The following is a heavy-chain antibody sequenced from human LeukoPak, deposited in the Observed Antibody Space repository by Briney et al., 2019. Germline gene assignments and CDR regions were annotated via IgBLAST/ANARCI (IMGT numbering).Heavy chain of an antibody. D-gene: IGHD2-2*03. CDR2: ISSNGGST. V-gene: IGHV3-64*01. CDR1: GFTFSSYA. CDR3: ARDGYAGSLDY. Sequence: GGSLRLSCAASGFTFSSYAMHWVRQAPGKGLEYVSAISSNGGSTYYANSVKGRFTISRDNAKNSLYLQMNSLRAEDTAVYYCARDGYAGSLDYWGQGTLVTVSS. J-gene: IGHJ4*02.